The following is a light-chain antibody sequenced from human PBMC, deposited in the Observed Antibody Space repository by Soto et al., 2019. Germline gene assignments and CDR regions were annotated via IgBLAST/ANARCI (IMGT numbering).Light chain of an antibody. CDR3: QQYNSWLWT. CDR1: QSVSSK. CDR2: GAS. J-gene: IGKJ1*01. V-gene: IGKV3-15*01. Sequence: DIVMTQSPATLSVSPGEGATLSCRASQSVSSKLAWYQQKPGQAPRLLIYGASTRATGIPARFSGSGSGTEFTLIISSLQSEDSAVDYCQQYNSWLWTFGQGTKVDI.